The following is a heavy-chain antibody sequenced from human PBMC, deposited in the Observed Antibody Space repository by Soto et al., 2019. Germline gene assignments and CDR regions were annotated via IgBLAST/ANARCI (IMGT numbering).Heavy chain of an antibody. V-gene: IGHV3-23*01. Sequence: GGSLRLSCAASGFTFSSYAMSWVRQAPGKGLEWVSAISGSGGSTYYADSVKGRFTISRDNSKSTLYLQMNSLRAEDTAVYYCAKDAHYGDYIDYYYYYYMDVWGKGTTVTVSS. D-gene: IGHD4-17*01. CDR2: ISGSGGST. J-gene: IGHJ6*03. CDR3: AKDAHYGDYIDYYYYYYMDV. CDR1: GFTFSSYA.